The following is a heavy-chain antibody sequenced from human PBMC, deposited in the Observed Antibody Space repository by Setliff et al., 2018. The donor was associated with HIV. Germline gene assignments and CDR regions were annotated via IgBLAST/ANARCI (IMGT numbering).Heavy chain of an antibody. Sequence: SETLSLTCTVSGGSISSYYWSWIRQPPGKGLEWIGYIYYSGSTNYNPSLKSRVTISVDTSKNQFSLKLNSVTAADTAMYYCARYDYGDFDYWGQGTPVTVSS. CDR1: GGSISSYY. V-gene: IGHV4-59*08. CDR3: ARYDYGDFDY. J-gene: IGHJ4*02. D-gene: IGHD4-17*01. CDR2: IYYSGST.